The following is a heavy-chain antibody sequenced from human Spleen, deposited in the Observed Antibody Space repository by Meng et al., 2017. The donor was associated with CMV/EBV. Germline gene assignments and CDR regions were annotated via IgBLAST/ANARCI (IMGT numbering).Heavy chain of an antibody. D-gene: IGHD3-3*01. Sequence: CTFSRYGMHGVRQAPGKGLEVVAVIWYDGSYTYYADSVKGRFTISRDNYKSTVYLQMNSLRAEDTAVYYCAKTRREHYDFWSGADYWGQGTLVTVSS. V-gene: IGHV3-33*06. CDR2: IWYDGSYT. CDR3: AKTRREHYDFWSGADY. CDR1: CTFSRYG. J-gene: IGHJ4*02.